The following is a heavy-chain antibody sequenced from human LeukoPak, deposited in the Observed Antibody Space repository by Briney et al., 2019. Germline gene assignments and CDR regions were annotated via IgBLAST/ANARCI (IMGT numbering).Heavy chain of an antibody. Sequence: ASVKVSCKASGGTFNKYAIFWVRQAPGQGLEWMGGIIPIFDVADYAQKSQDRVTITADESTSIVYMELSSLTSEDTAVYYCARADRNSRKDRKSTSGRIMGGTTPEERGPFDDWGQGTLVIVSS. V-gene: IGHV1-69*13. CDR1: GGTFNKYA. CDR2: IIPIFDVA. J-gene: IGHJ4*02. CDR3: ARADRNSRKDRKSTSGRIMGGTTPEERGPFDD. D-gene: IGHD1-26*01.